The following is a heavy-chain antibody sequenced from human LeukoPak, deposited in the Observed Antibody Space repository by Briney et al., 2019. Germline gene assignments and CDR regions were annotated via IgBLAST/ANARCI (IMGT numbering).Heavy chain of an antibody. CDR2: IRYDGSNK. CDR1: GFTFSSYG. Sequence: GGSLRLSCAASGFTFSSYGMHWVRQAPGKGLEWVAFIRYDGSNKYYADSVKGRFTISRDNSKNTLYLQMNSLRAEDTAVYYCAKDLVRFLEWPNPLHDYWGQGTLVTVSS. D-gene: IGHD3-3*01. CDR3: AKDLVRFLEWPNPLHDY. V-gene: IGHV3-30*02. J-gene: IGHJ4*02.